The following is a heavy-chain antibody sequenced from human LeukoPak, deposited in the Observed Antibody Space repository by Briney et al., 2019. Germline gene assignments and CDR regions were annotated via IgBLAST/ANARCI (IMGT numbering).Heavy chain of an antibody. Sequence: PGGSLRLSCVASGFTLGTSWMTWVRQALGKGLEWVTNINRDGSQIDYLDSVKGRFTISRDSANNALYLQMNSLRAEDTAIYYCARGGLSAGFGYWGQGTLVTVSS. CDR3: ARGGLSAGFGY. D-gene: IGHD3-10*01. CDR1: GFTLGTSW. CDR2: INRDGSQI. V-gene: IGHV3-7*01. J-gene: IGHJ4*02.